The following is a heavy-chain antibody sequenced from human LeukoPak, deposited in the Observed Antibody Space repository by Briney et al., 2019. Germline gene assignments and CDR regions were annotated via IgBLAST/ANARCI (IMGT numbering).Heavy chain of an antibody. CDR1: GGSISDSSYY. Sequence: SETLSLTCTVSGGSISDSSYYWGWIRQPPGKGLEWIASINYSGRTFYNPSLKSRVSISVDTSKNQFSVNLLSMTASDTAVYYCARRGSGRNWFDPWGQGSLVIVSS. V-gene: IGHV4-39*01. D-gene: IGHD1-1*01. J-gene: IGHJ5*02. CDR3: ARRGSGRNWFDP. CDR2: INYSGRT.